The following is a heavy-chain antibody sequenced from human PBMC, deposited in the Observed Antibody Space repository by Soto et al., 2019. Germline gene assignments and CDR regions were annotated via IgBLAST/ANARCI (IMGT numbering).Heavy chain of an antibody. J-gene: IGHJ6*02. CDR1: GCPVSHYT. CDR3: ARFRGSYGMDV. V-gene: IGHV1-69*02. Sequence: SLSVSCKASGCPVSHYTIGCVRQAPGQGLEWMGRIIPILGIANYAQKFQGRVTITADKSTSTAYMELSSLRSEDTAVYYCARFRGSYGMDVWGQGTTVTVSS. CDR2: IIPILGIA. D-gene: IGHD3-10*01.